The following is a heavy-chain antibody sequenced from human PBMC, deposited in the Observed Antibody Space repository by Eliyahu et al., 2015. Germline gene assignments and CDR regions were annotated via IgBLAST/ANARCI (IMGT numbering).Heavy chain of an antibody. D-gene: IGHD5-12*01. Sequence: EVQLLESGGGLVQPGGSLRLSCAAXGFPFSNYAMSWVRQXPGKGLEWVSAISGSGGNTFYTDSVKGRFTISRDDSRNTLYLQMNSLRAEDTAVYYCAKKEGGGYGSFDYWGLGTLVTVSS. J-gene: IGHJ4*02. V-gene: IGHV3-23*01. CDR1: GFPFSNYA. CDR2: ISGSGGNT. CDR3: AKKEGGGYGSFDY.